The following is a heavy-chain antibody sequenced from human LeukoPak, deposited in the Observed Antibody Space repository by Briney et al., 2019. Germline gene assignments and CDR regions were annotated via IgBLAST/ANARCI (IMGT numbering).Heavy chain of an antibody. Sequence: PSQTLSLTCTVSGGSISSGGYYWSWIRQHPGTGLEWIGYIYYSGSTYYNPSLKSRVTISVDTSKNQFSLKLSSVTAADTAVYYCARDPKDDSSGYYYYAFDIWGQGTMVTVSS. D-gene: IGHD3-22*01. CDR3: ARDPKDDSSGYYYYAFDI. J-gene: IGHJ3*02. V-gene: IGHV4-31*03. CDR1: GGSISSGGYY. CDR2: IYYSGST.